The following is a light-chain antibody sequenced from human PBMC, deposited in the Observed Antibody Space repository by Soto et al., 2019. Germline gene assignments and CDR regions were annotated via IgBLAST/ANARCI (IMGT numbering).Light chain of an antibody. CDR2: DAS. V-gene: IGKV3-11*01. CDR3: QQYAKAPLT. CDR1: QSVSSY. Sequence: EIVLTQSPSTLSVSPGERATLSCRASQSVSSYLAWYQHKPGRAPRLLIYDASNRATDIPARFSGSGSGTDFTLTISRLEPEDFAVYYCQQYAKAPLTFGQGTKVDIK. J-gene: IGKJ1*01.